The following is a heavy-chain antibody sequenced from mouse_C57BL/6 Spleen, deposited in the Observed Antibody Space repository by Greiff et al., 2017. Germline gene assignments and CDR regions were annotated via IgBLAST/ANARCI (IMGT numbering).Heavy chain of an antibody. D-gene: IGHD3-2*02. CDR1: GYTFTIYW. V-gene: IGHV1-69*01. CDR2: IDPSDSYT. Sequence: VQLQQPGAEFVMPGASVKLSCKASGYTFTIYWMHWVKQSPGQGLEWIGEIDPSDSYTNYNHKFKGKSTLTVDKSSSTAYMQLSSLTSEDSAVYYSARDSSDYPYFDDWGQGTTLTVSS. CDR3: ARDSSDYPYFDD. J-gene: IGHJ2*01.